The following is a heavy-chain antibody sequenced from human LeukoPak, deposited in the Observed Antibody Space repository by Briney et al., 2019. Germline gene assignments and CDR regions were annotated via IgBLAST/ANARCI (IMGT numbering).Heavy chain of an antibody. J-gene: IGHJ6*02. CDR3: ARDRNFVSYYYGMDV. Sequence: SETLSLTCAVYGGSFRGYYWSWIRQPPGKGLEWIGEINHSGSTNYNPSLKSRVTISVDTSKNQFSLKLSSVTAADTAVYYCARDRNFVSYYYGMDVWGQGTTVTVSS. CDR2: INHSGST. V-gene: IGHV4-34*01. D-gene: IGHD3-9*01. CDR1: GGSFRGYY.